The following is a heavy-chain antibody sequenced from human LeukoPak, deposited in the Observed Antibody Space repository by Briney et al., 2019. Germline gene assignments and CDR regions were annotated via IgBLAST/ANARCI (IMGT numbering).Heavy chain of an antibody. Sequence: ASVKVSCKASGYTFTSYYMHWVRQAPGQGLEWMGIINPSDSSTTYAQKFQGRVTMTGDTSTSTVYMELSSLRSEDTAMYYCARGKSSNPYYFDSWGQGTLVTVSS. J-gene: IGHJ4*02. D-gene: IGHD3-10*01. CDR2: INPSDSST. CDR1: GYTFTSYY. CDR3: ARGKSSNPYYFDS. V-gene: IGHV1-46*01.